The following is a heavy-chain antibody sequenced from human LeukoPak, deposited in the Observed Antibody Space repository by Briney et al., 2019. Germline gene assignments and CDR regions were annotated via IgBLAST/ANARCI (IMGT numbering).Heavy chain of an antibody. D-gene: IGHD1-26*01. Sequence: GVSLRLSCAASGFTFSNYEMKWVRQAPGKGREWVSYISSGGRTKYYADSVRGRLTTSRDNAKSSLSLQMDSLRAEDTAVYYCATGGDRWELPIIWGQGTMVIVSS. CDR1: GFTFSNYE. V-gene: IGHV3-48*03. J-gene: IGHJ3*02. CDR3: ATGGDRWELPII. CDR2: ISSGGRTK.